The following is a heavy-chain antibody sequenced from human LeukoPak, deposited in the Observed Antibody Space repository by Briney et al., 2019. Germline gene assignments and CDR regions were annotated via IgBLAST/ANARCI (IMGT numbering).Heavy chain of an antibody. V-gene: IGHV3-30*02. J-gene: IGHJ4*02. CDR3: AKVKLLRFGELSG. CDR1: GFTFSSYG. D-gene: IGHD3-10*01. CDR2: IRYDGSNK. Sequence: GGSLRLSCAASGFTFSSYGMHWVRQAPGKGLEGVTFIRYDGSNKYYADSVKGRFTISRDNSKNTLYLQMNSLRAEDTAVYYCAKVKLLRFGELSGWGQGTLVTVSS.